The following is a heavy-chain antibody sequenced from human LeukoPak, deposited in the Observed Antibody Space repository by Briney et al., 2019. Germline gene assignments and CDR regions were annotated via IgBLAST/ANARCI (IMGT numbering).Heavy chain of an antibody. V-gene: IGHV4-59*08. Sequence: SETLSLTCTVSGGSISSYYWSWIRQPPGKGLEWIGYIYYSGSTNYNPSLKSRVTISVDTSKNQFSLKLSSVTAADTAVYYCARRLRVSRSAFDIWGQGTMVTVSS. CDR3: ARRLRVSRSAFDI. D-gene: IGHD4-17*01. J-gene: IGHJ3*02. CDR1: GGSISSYY. CDR2: IYYSGST.